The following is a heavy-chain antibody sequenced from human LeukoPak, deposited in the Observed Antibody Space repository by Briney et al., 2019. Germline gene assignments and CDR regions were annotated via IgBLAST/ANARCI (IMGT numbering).Heavy chain of an antibody. CDR3: GXXXXYDXXXXXPDY. CDR1: GFTFSSYG. V-gene: IGHV3-30*02. CDR2: IRYDGSNK. D-gene: IGHD3-3*01. J-gene: IGHJ4*02. Sequence: GSLRLSCAASGFTFSSYGMHWVRQAPGKGLEWGAFIRYDGSNKYYADSVKGRITISRDNSKNTLYLQMNSRRAADLPCVYCGXXXXYDXXXXXPDYWGQGTLVTVS.